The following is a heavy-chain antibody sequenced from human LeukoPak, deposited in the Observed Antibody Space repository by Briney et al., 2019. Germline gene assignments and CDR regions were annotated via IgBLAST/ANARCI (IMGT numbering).Heavy chain of an antibody. J-gene: IGHJ4*02. CDR2: IKADGSYT. CDR3: ARDLATGTNY. CDR1: GFTLSSYW. V-gene: IGHV3-74*01. D-gene: IGHD1-1*01. Sequence: HPGGSLRLSCAASGFTLSSYWMHWVRQAPGKGLVWVSRIKADGSYTNYADSVKGQFTISRDNAKNTLYLQMNSLRAEDTAVYYCARDLATGTNYWGQGTLVTVSS.